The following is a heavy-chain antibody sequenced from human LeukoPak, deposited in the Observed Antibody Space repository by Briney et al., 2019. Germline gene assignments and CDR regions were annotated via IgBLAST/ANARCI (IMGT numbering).Heavy chain of an antibody. V-gene: IGHV3-23*01. Sequence: GGSLRLSCAVSGSIFSSYAMSWVRQAPGKGLEWVSVISGSGGLTYYADSVKGRFTISRDNAKNTLYLQMNSLRAEDTAVYYCARAGLGSSAGYWGQGTLVTVSS. CDR1: GSIFSSYA. CDR3: ARAGLGSSAGY. J-gene: IGHJ4*02. CDR2: ISGSGGLT. D-gene: IGHD6-6*01.